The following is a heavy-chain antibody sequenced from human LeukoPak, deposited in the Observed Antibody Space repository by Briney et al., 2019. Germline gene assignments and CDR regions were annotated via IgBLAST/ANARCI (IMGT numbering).Heavy chain of an antibody. D-gene: IGHD5-24*01. CDR3: VKARWLQLYYFDY. CDR2: ISGSGSTT. J-gene: IGHJ4*02. Sequence: GGSLRLSCAASGFTFNSYVISWVRQAPGKGLEWVSGISGSGSTTYYADSVKGRFTISRDNSKNTLYLQINSLRADDTAVYYCVKARWLQLYYFDYWGQGTLVTVSS. V-gene: IGHV3-23*01. CDR1: GFTFNSYV.